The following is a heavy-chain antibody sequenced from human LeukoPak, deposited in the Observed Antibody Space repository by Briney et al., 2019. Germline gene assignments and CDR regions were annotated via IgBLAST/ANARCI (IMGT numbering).Heavy chain of an antibody. CDR1: GYSISSGYY. CDR3: ARVIAAAGTDWFDP. D-gene: IGHD6-13*01. Sequence: KPSETLSLTCTVSGYSISSGYYWGWIRQPPGTGLEWIGSIYHSGSTYYNPSLKSRVTISVDTSKDQFSLKLSSVTAADTAVYYCARVIAAAGTDWFDPWGQGTLVTVSS. CDR2: IYHSGST. J-gene: IGHJ5*02. V-gene: IGHV4-38-2*02.